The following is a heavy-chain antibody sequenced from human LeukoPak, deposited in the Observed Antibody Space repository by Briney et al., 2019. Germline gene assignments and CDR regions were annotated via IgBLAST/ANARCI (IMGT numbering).Heavy chain of an antibody. CDR2: IYTSGST. CDR1: GGSINIYY. J-gene: IGHJ4*02. V-gene: IGHV4-4*07. Sequence: SETLSLTCTVSGGSINIYYWSWIRQPAGKGLEWIGRIYTSGSTNYNPSLKTRVTMSVDTSKNQFSLKLSSVTAADTAVYYCAREYGDYVEYYFDYWGQGTLVTVSS. CDR3: AREYGDYVEYYFDY. D-gene: IGHD4-17*01.